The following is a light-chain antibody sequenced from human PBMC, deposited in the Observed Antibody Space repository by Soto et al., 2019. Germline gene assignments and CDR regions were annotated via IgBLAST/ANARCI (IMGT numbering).Light chain of an antibody. CDR3: SSYTSSSTSYV. J-gene: IGLJ1*01. CDR1: SGDIGGYNY. Sequence: QSALTQPASVSGSPGQSITISCTGTSGDIGGYNYVSWYQQHPGKAPKLMIYDVSNRPSGVSNRFSGSKSGNTASLTISGLLAEDEADYYCSSYTSSSTSYVFVTGTKVTVL. V-gene: IGLV2-14*01. CDR2: DVS.